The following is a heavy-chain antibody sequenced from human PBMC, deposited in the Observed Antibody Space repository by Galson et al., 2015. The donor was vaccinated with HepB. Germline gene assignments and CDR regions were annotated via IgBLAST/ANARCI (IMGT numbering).Heavy chain of an antibody. CDR3: ARDGGGAAARTYGMDV. CDR1: GGTFSSYA. Sequence: SVKVSCKASGGTFSSYAISWVRQAPGRGLEWMGGIIPIFGTANYAQKFQGRVTITADESTSTAYMELSSLRSEDTAVYYCARDGGGAAARTYGMDVWGQGTTVTVSS. D-gene: IGHD6-13*01. V-gene: IGHV1-69*13. CDR2: IIPIFGTA. J-gene: IGHJ6*02.